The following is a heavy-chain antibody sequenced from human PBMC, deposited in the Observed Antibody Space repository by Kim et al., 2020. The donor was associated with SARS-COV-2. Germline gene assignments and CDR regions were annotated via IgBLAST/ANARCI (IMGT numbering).Heavy chain of an antibody. CDR1: GGTFSSYA. Sequence: SVKVSCKASGGTFSSYAISWVRQAPGQGLEWMGGIIPIFGTANYAQKFQGRVTITADESTSTAYMELSSLRSEDTAVYYCARGSSGAVVITTFAFDIWGQGTMVTVSS. CDR3: ARGSSGAVVITTFAFDI. CDR2: IIPIFGTA. D-gene: IGHD3-22*01. V-gene: IGHV1-69*13. J-gene: IGHJ3*02.